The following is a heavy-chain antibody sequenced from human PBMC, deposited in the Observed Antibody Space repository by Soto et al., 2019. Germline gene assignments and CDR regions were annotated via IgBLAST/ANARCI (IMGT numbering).Heavy chain of an antibody. CDR3: ARIAYYYDSSGYYYPRYYYYSMDV. Sequence: SLRLSCAASGFTFSSYSMNWVRQAPGKGLEWVSSISSSSSYIYYADSVKGRFTISRDNAKNSLYLQMNSLRAEDTAVYYCARIAYYYDSSGYYYPRYYYYSMDVWGQGTTVTVSS. D-gene: IGHD3-22*01. CDR2: ISSSSSYI. J-gene: IGHJ6*02. V-gene: IGHV3-21*01. CDR1: GFTFSSYS.